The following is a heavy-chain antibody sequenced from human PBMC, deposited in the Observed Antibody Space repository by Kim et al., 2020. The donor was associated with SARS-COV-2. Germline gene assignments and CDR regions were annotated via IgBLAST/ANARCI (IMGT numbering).Heavy chain of an antibody. CDR2: ILNDGSNR. Sequence: GGSLRLSCAVSGFSFSNYGMHWVRQRPGRGLEWVAVILNDGSNRKYADSVQGRFIISRDKLKNTVYLQMDRLRADDTALYYCVGGRGGALMGMDVWGHGTTVTVSS. CDR1: GFSFSNYG. CDR3: VGGRGGALMGMDV. D-gene: IGHD2-8*01. J-gene: IGHJ6*02. V-gene: IGHV3-33*01.